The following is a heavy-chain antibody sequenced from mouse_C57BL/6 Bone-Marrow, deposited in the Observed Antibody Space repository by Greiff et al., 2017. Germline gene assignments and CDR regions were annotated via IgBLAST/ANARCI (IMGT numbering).Heavy chain of an antibody. CDR1: GFTFSDYG. Sequence: EVQLQESGGGLVKPGGSLKLSCAASGFTFSDYGMHWVRQAPEKGLEWVAYISSGSSTIYYADTVKGRFTISRDNAKNTLFLQMTSLRSEDTAMYYCASLTPMDYAMDYWGQGTSVTVSS. CDR2: ISSGSSTI. CDR3: ASLTPMDYAMDY. V-gene: IGHV5-17*01. J-gene: IGHJ4*01. D-gene: IGHD2-3*01.